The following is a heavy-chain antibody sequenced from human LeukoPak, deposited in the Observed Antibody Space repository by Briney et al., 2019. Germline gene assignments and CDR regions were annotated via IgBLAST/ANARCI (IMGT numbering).Heavy chain of an antibody. CDR1: GLTVSSNY. J-gene: IGHJ3*02. CDR3: ARYPFRAVDI. CDR2: IYAGGDT. V-gene: IGHV3-53*01. D-gene: IGHD3-10*01. Sequence: GGSLRLSCAASGLTVSSNYMTWVRQAPGKGLEWVSNIYAGGDTHYADSVRGRFTISRDNSNNTLYLQMNSLRAEDTAVYYCARYPFRAVDIWGQGTMVTVSS.